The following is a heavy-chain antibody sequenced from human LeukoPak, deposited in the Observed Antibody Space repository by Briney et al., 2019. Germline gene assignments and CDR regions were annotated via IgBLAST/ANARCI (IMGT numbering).Heavy chain of an antibody. J-gene: IGHJ4*02. CDR3: ATTMIVVVKERDSDY. Sequence: GGSLRLSCAASGFTFSSYEMNCVRQAPGKGLEWVSYISSSGSTIYYADSVKGRFTISRDNAKNSLYLQMNSLRAEDTAVYYCATTMIVVVKERDSDYWGQGTLVTVSS. D-gene: IGHD3-22*01. V-gene: IGHV3-48*03. CDR1: GFTFSSYE. CDR2: ISSSGSTI.